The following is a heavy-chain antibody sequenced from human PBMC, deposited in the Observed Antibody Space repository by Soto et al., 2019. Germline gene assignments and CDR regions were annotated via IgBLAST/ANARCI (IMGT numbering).Heavy chain of an antibody. Sequence: SETLSLTCAVSGGSISSGGYSWSWIRQPPGKGLEWIGSIYYSGSTYYNPSLKSRVTISVDTSKNQFSLKLSSVTAADTAVYYCASPKMAFYNWFDPWGQGTLVTVSS. D-gene: IGHD3-3*02. V-gene: IGHV4-39*01. CDR2: IYYSGST. J-gene: IGHJ5*02. CDR1: GGSISSGGYS. CDR3: ASPKMAFYNWFDP.